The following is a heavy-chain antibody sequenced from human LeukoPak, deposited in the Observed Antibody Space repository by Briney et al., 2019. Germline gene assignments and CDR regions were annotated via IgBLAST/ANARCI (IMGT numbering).Heavy chain of an antibody. CDR3: AREMGDVTFDY. V-gene: IGHV3-21*01. Sequence: GGSLSLSCAASGFTFSSYSMNWVRQAPGKGLEWVSSISSSSSYIYYADSVKGRFTISRDNAKNSLYLQMNSLRAEDTAVYYCAREMGDVTFDYWGQGTLVTAFS. J-gene: IGHJ4*02. D-gene: IGHD3-16*01. CDR2: ISSSSSYI. CDR1: GFTFSSYS.